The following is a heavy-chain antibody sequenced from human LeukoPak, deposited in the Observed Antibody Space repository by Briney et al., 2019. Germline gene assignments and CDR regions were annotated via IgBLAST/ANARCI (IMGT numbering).Heavy chain of an antibody. V-gene: IGHV1-69*11. D-gene: IGHD3-9*01. Sequence: ASVKVSCKASGGTLSDHVISWVRQAPGHGLDWMGRTILLKGTSKLTQKLQDRATISADESTNTVYMEVRSLRSEDTALYYCATYDVLTGFEYWGQGTLVIVSS. CDR2: TILLKGTS. J-gene: IGHJ4*02. CDR1: GGTLSDHV. CDR3: ATYDVLTGFEY.